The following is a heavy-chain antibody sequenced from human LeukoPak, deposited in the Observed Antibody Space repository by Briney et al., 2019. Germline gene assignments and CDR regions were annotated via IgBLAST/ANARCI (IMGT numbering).Heavy chain of an antibody. CDR2: ISSSSSTI. V-gene: IGHV3-48*02. CDR1: GFTFSSYS. J-gene: IGHJ5*02. CDR3: ARGDSGSYSQDWFDP. Sequence: PGGSLRLSCAASGFTFSSYSMNWVRQAPGKGLEWVSYISSSSSTIYYADSVKGRFTISRDNAKNSLYLQMNSLRDDDMALYYCARGDSGSYSQDWFDPWGQGTLVTVSS. D-gene: IGHD1-26*01.